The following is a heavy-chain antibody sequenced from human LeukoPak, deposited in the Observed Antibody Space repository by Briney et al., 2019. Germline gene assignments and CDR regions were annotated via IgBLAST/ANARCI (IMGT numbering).Heavy chain of an antibody. Sequence: PGGSLRLSCAASGFTFNSAWMNWVRQAPGKGLEWVGRIRTKSDGGTTDYAAAVKGRFTTSRDDSKDTLYLQMNSLKTEDTAVYYWITSINWGQGTLVTVSS. CDR2: IRTKSDGGTT. CDR3: ITSIN. V-gene: IGHV3-15*01. D-gene: IGHD3-10*01. J-gene: IGHJ4*02. CDR1: GFTFNSAW.